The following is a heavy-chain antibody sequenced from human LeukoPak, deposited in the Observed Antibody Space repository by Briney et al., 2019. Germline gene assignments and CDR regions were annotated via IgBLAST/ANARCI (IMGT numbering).Heavy chain of an antibody. CDR3: ARGDFDASGYSVPFGY. V-gene: IGHV4-59*01. D-gene: IGHD3-22*01. CDR2: IYYRGST. CDR1: GGSISSYY. Sequence: SETLSLTCTVSGGSISSYYWSWVRQPPGEGLEWIGYIYYRGSTNYNPSLKSRVTISVDTSKNQFSLKLSSVTAADSAIYFCARGDFDASGYSVPFGYWGQGALVTVSS. J-gene: IGHJ4*02.